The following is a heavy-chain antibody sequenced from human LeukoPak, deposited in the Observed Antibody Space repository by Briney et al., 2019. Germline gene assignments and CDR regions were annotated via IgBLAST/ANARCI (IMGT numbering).Heavy chain of an antibody. CDR3: ATKTAFDY. V-gene: IGHV3-53*01. D-gene: IGHD5-18*01. CDR1: GFTVSSNY. CDR2: IYSGGST. J-gene: IGHJ4*02. Sequence: PGGSLRLSCAASGFTVSSNYMSWVRQAPGKGLEWVSVIYSGGSTYYADSVKGRFTISRDNSKNTLYLQMSSLRAEDTAVYFCATKTAFDYWGQGTLVTVSS.